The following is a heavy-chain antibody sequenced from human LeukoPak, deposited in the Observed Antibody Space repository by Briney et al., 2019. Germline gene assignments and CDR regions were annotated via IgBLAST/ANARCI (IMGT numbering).Heavy chain of an antibody. CDR2: ISNSGNAI. CDR1: GFTFGDYY. V-gene: IGHV3-11*01. CDR3: ARYRVVTNDYFDS. D-gene: IGHD5-12*01. Sequence: GGSLRLSCAASGFTFGDYYMTWIRQAPGKGLEWVSYISNSGNAIKEADSVKGRFTISRDNAQNSLFLQMKSLRAEDTAVYYCARYRVVTNDYFDSWGQGTLVTVSS. J-gene: IGHJ4*02.